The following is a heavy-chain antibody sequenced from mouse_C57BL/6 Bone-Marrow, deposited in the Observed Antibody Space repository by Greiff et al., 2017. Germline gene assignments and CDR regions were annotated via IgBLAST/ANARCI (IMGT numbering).Heavy chain of an antibody. Sequence: EVQLVESGGGLVQPKGSLKLSCAASGFSFNTYAMNWVRQAPGKGLEWVARIRSKSNNYATYYADSVKDRFTISRDDSESMLYLQMNNLKTEDTAMYYCVRHHYYDYDGNFDVWGTGTTVTVSS. CDR1: GFSFNTYA. V-gene: IGHV10-1*01. J-gene: IGHJ1*03. CDR3: VRHHYYDYDGNFDV. CDR2: IRSKSNNYAT. D-gene: IGHD2-4*01.